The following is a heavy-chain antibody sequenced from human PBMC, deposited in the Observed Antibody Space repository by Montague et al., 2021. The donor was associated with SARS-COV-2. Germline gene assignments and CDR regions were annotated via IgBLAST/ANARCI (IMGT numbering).Heavy chain of an antibody. CDR2: ICYRGST. CDR3: AGHRVAYWYFDL. J-gene: IGHJ2*01. CDR1: GDSISRSNYY. V-gene: IGHV4-39*01. D-gene: IGHD2-15*01. Sequence: SETLSVTCTVSGDSISRSNYYWGWIRQSPGKGLEWIGSICYRGSTYYNPSLKSRVTMSVDTSKNQFSLNLSSATAADTAIYYCAGHRVAYWYFDLWGRGTLVTVSS.